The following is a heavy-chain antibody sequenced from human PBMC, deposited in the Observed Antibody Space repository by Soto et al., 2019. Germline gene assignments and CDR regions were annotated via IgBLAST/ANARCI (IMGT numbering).Heavy chain of an antibody. V-gene: IGHV1-69*13. CDR2: IIPFLDSA. CDR1: GGTFSRSA. D-gene: IGHD3-10*02. J-gene: IGHJ4*01. CDR3: ARVMSFDY. Sequence: SVKISCKASGGTFSRSAISWVRQAPGQGLEWMGGIIPFLDSATYAQKFQGRLTITADESATTAYMELTSLKSDDTALYYCARVMSFDYWGHGTPVTVPP.